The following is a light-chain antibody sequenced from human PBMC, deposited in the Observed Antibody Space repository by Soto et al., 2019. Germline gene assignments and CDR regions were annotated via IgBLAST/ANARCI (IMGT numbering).Light chain of an antibody. J-gene: IGLJ2*01. CDR3: QSYDDSLGGHVI. CDR1: SSYIGAGYD. Sequence: QSVLPQPPSVSGAPGQRGTISCTGSSSYIGAGYDVHWYQQLPGTAPKLLIYANTNRPSGVPDRFSGSKSGTSASLAITGLQAEDEADYYCQSYDDSLGGHVIFGGGTKLTVL. V-gene: IGLV1-40*01. CDR2: ANT.